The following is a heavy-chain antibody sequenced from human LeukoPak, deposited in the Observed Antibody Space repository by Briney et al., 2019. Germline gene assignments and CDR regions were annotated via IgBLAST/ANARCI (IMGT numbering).Heavy chain of an antibody. CDR1: GFTFSSYA. D-gene: IGHD6-19*01. CDR3: ARESRYPYSSGWSNSNDY. V-gene: IGHV3-30-3*01. CDR2: ISYDGSNK. Sequence: GGSLRLSCAASGFTFSSYAMHWVRQAPGKRLEWVAVISYDGSNKYYADSVKGRFTISRDNSKNTLYLQMNSLRAEDTAMYYCARESRYPYSSGWSNSNDYWGQGTLVTVSS. J-gene: IGHJ4*02.